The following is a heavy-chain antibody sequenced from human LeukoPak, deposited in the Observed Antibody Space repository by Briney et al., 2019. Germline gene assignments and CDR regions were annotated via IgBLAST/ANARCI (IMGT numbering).Heavy chain of an antibody. D-gene: IGHD2-21*02. CDR1: GFTFSDFY. Sequence: GGSLRLSCAASGFTFSDFYMTWIRQAPGKGLEWVSYIGRSGSNKYYADSVKGRFTISRDSAKNSLYLQMNSLRAEDTAVYFCAREEVTDFYYYGMKVWGQGTTVTVSS. CDR2: IGRSGSNK. V-gene: IGHV3-11*01. CDR3: AREEVTDFYYYGMKV. J-gene: IGHJ6*02.